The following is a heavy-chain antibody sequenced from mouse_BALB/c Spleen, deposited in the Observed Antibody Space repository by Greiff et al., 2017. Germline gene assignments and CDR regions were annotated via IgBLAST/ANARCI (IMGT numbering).Heavy chain of an antibody. CDR1: GFTFSSYG. D-gene: IGHD2-1*01. V-gene: IGHV5-6*01. J-gene: IGHJ1*01. CDR3: ARQGGNYVRYFDV. Sequence: EVQGVESGGDLVKPGGSLKLSCAASGFTFSSYGMSWVRQTPDKRLEWVATISSGGSYTYYPDSVKGRFTISRDNAKNTLYLQMSSLKSEDTAMYYCARQGGNYVRYFDVWGAGTTVTVSS. CDR2: ISSGGSYT.